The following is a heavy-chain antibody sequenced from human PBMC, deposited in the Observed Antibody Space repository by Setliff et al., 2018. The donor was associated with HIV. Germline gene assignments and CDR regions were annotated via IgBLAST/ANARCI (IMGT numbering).Heavy chain of an antibody. Sequence: SETLSLTCNVSGGSISSGGFYWNWIRQRPGKGLEWIGYIYNSGGTYYSPSLQSRLTISVDTSKNQLSLKLTSVTAADTAVYYCARLTYYYDTSGPAAAFDIWGQGTMVTV. D-gene: IGHD3-22*01. CDR3: ARLTYYYDTSGPAAAFDI. CDR2: IYNSGGT. V-gene: IGHV4-31*03. J-gene: IGHJ3*02. CDR1: GGSISSGGFY.